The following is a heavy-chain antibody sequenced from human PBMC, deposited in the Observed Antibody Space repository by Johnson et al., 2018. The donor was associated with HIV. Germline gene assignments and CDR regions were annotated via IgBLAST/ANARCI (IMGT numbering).Heavy chain of an antibody. J-gene: IGHJ3*02. CDR3: ARDGDDGDESDDTKGAFDI. D-gene: IGHD3-9*01. V-gene: IGHV3-30*04. CDR1: GFTFSSYA. CDR2: ISYDGIKT. Sequence: QVQLVESGGGVVQPGKSLRLSCAASGFTFSSYAMYWVRQAPGKGLEWVAVISYDGIKTYYVDSVKARFTISRDDARNTLYLQMNSLRVEDTALYYCARDGDDGDESDDTKGAFDIWGQGTMVTVSS.